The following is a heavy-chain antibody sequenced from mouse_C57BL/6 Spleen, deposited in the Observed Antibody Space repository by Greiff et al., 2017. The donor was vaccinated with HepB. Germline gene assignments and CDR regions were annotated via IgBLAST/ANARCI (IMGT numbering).Heavy chain of an antibody. Sequence: DVKLVESGGDLVKPGGSLKLSCAASGFTFSSYGMSWVRQTPDKRLEWVATISSGGSYTYYPDSVKGRFTISRDNAKNTLYLQMSSLKSEDTAMYYCARHKTTVVATGWYFDVWGTGTTVTVSS. V-gene: IGHV5-6*02. CDR3: ARHKTTVVATGWYFDV. CDR2: ISSGGSYT. J-gene: IGHJ1*03. D-gene: IGHD1-1*01. CDR1: GFTFSSYG.